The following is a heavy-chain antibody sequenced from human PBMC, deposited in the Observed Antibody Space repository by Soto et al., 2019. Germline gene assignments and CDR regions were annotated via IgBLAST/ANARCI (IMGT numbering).Heavy chain of an antibody. CDR2: ISASGRSL. Sequence: PGGSLRLSCAASGFTFSSNDMSWVRQAPGKGLEWASSISASGRSLFYAGAVKGRFTISRDNSKNTLYLQMSSLTAEDTAVYYCAKGTSKLDYWGQGTLVTVSS. J-gene: IGHJ4*02. D-gene: IGHD2-2*01. CDR3: AKGTSKLDY. CDR1: GFTFSSND. V-gene: IGHV3-23*01.